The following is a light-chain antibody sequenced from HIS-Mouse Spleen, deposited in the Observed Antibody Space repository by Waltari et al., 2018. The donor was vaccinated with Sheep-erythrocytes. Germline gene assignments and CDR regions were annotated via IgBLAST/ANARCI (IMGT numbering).Light chain of an antibody. CDR2: DVR. V-gene: IGLV2-14*03. Sequence: QSALTQPASVSGSPGQSITISCTGTSSDVGGYNYVSWYQQHPGKAHKLMIYDVRKRPSGVSNRFSGSKSGNTASLTISGLQAEDEADYYCSSYTSSSTLVVFGGGTKLTVL. CDR1: SSDVGGYNY. CDR3: SSYTSSSTLVV. J-gene: IGLJ2*01.